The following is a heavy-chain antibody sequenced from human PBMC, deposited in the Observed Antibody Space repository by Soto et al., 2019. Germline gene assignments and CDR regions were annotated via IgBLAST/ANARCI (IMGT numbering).Heavy chain of an antibody. CDR2: IFSNDEK. D-gene: IGHD6-13*01. CDR3: ARCSRRGVPTGVDY. J-gene: IGHJ4*02. Sequence: SGPTLVNPTETLTLTCTVSGFSLSSARMGVSWIRQPPGKALEWLAHIFSNDEKSYSASLKSRLTISKDASQSQVVLTMTNMDRTDPAAYSRARCSRRGVPTGVDYGGQGSPVTVAS. CDR1: GFSLSSARMG. V-gene: IGHV2-26*01.